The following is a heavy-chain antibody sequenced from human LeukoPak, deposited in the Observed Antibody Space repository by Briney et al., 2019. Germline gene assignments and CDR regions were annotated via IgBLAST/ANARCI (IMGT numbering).Heavy chain of an antibody. D-gene: IGHD1-7*01. CDR1: GFTFSSYS. Sequence: GGSLRLSCAASGFTFSSYSMNWVRQAPGKGLEWVSSISSSSSYIYYADSVKGRFTISRDNAKNSLYLQMNSLRAEDTAVYYCARRLRTTWFDYWGQGTLATVSS. V-gene: IGHV3-21*01. J-gene: IGHJ4*02. CDR2: ISSSSSYI. CDR3: ARRLRTTWFDY.